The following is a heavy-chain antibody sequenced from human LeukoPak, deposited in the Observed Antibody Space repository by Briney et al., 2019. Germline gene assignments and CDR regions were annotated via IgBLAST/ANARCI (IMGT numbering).Heavy chain of an antibody. Sequence: GGSLRLSCAASGFTVSSNYMSWVRQAPGKGLEWVSVIYSGGSTYYADSVKGRFTISRDNSKNTLYLQMKGLTAEDTAIYYCAKRVEYSSSSGGYFDYWGQGTLVTVSS. CDR2: IYSGGST. CDR3: AKRVEYSSSSGGYFDY. V-gene: IGHV3-66*01. CDR1: GFTVSSNY. D-gene: IGHD6-6*01. J-gene: IGHJ4*02.